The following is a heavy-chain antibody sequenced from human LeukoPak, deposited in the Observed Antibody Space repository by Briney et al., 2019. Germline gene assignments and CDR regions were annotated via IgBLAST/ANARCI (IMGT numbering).Heavy chain of an antibody. V-gene: IGHV3-23*01. CDR3: ARDASSTTLSMYDY. CDR1: GFNFSNYA. J-gene: IGHJ4*02. CDR2: ISGSGGAT. Sequence: GGSLRLSCAASGFNFSNYAMNWVRQAPGKGLEWVSAISGSGGATYYADPVKGRFTISRDNSKNTLRLQMDSLRAEDTAVYYCARDASSTTLSMYDYWGQGTLVTVSS. D-gene: IGHD2/OR15-2a*01.